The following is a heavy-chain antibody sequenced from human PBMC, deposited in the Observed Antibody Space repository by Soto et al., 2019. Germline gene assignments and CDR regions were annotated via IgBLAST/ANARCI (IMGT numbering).Heavy chain of an antibody. CDR1: GGTFSSYA. D-gene: IGHD4-4*01. Sequence: QVQLVQYGAEVKKPGSSVKVSCKASGGTFSSYAISWVRQAPGQGLEWMGGIIPIFGTANYAQKFQGRVTITADKSTSTAYMELSSLRSEDTAVYYCARDRVEMATITHYYYGMDVWGQGTTVTVSS. V-gene: IGHV1-69*06. CDR2: IIPIFGTA. J-gene: IGHJ6*02. CDR3: ARDRVEMATITHYYYGMDV.